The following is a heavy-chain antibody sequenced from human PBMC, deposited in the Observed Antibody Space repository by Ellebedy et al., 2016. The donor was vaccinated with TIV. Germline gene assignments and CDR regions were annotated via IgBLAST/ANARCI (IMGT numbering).Heavy chain of an antibody. Sequence: MPSETLSLTCGVYGGSFSDPYWAWIRQSPGKGLEWIGELNQDAYIKYTPSLKSRATISAATSKKEISLKLTSVIAADTAVYYCARYGYDSGSYALESWGQGTLVTVSS. CDR2: LNQDAYI. D-gene: IGHD3-10*01. V-gene: IGHV4-34*01. CDR1: GGSFSDPY. CDR3: ARYGYDSGSYALES. J-gene: IGHJ5*02.